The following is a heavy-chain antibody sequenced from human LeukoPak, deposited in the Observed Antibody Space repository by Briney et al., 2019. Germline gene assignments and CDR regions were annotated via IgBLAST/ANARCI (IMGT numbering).Heavy chain of an antibody. Sequence: PSETLSLTCTVSGGSISSGSFYWGWIRQPPGKGLEWIGTIYHSGSTYYNPSLKSRVTIFVDSSKNQFSLKLSSVTAADTAVYYCARARSGYSNWFDPWGQGTLVTVSS. CDR1: GGSISSGSFY. CDR3: ARARSGYSNWFDP. J-gene: IGHJ5*02. D-gene: IGHD3-22*01. V-gene: IGHV4-39*07. CDR2: IYHSGST.